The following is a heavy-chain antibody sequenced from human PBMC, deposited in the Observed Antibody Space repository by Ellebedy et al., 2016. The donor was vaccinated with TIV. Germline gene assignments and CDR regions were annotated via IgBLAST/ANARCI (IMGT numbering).Heavy chain of an antibody. CDR1: GFTFSSYD. CDR3: ARVRFGDTAVDY. V-gene: IGHV3-13*01. CDR2: IGTAGDT. Sequence: GESLKIYCAASGFTFSSYDMHWVRQGTGKGLEWVSAIGTAGDTYYPGSAKCRFTISRENAKNSLYLQITSLRAEETAVYYCARVRFGDTAVDYWGKGTLVTVSS. D-gene: IGHD3-16*01. J-gene: IGHJ4*03.